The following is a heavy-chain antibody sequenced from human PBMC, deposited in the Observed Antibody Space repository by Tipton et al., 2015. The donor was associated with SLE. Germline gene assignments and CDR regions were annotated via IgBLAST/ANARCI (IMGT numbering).Heavy chain of an antibody. D-gene: IGHD3-16*01. J-gene: IGHJ4*02. V-gene: IGHV4-31*03. CDR2: IYYSGRT. Sequence: TLSLTCSVSGGAISSGAYYWGWIRQHSGKDLEWIGYIYYSGRTYYNPSLKSRVAMSVDTSKNQFSLRLSSVTAADTAVYYCANYHYDATGSQSVKFWGQGALVTVSS. CDR1: GGAISSGAYY. CDR3: ANYHYDATGSQSVKF.